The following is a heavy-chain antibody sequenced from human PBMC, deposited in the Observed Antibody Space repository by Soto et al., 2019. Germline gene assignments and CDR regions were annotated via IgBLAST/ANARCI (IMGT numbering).Heavy chain of an antibody. CDR1: GYTFTSYG. D-gene: IGHD3-10*01. Sequence: QVQLVQSGAEVKKPGASVKVSSKASGYTFTSYGISWVRQAPGQGLEWMGWISAYNGNTNYAQKLQGRVTMTTDTSTSTAYMELRSLRSDDTAVYYCASTEDYYGSGSYRVAFDIWGQGTMVTVSS. J-gene: IGHJ3*02. CDR2: ISAYNGNT. V-gene: IGHV1-18*01. CDR3: ASTEDYYGSGSYRVAFDI.